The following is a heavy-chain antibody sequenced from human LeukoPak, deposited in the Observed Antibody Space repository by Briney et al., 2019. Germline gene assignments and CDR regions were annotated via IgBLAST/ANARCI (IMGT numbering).Heavy chain of an antibody. CDR3: ARVRSSSWYLSGTKSDAFDI. CDR2: IYPGDSDT. Sequence: GESLKISCKGSGYRFTSYWIGWVRQMPGKGLEWMGIIYPGDSDTRYSPSFQCQVTISADKSISTAYLQWSSLKASDTAMYYCARVRSSSWYLSGTKSDAFDIWGQGTMVTVSS. J-gene: IGHJ3*02. CDR1: GYRFTSYW. V-gene: IGHV5-51*01. D-gene: IGHD6-13*01.